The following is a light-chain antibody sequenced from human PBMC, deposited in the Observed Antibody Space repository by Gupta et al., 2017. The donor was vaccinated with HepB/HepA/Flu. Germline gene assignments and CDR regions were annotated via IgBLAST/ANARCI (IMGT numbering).Light chain of an antibody. CDR3: SSYTSSSTLV. CDR1: SSDVGGYNY. J-gene: IGLJ2*01. CDR2: DVS. Sequence: QSALTQPASVSGSPGQSITISCTGTSSDVGGYNYVSWYQQHPGKAPKLMIYDVSNRPSGVSNRFSGSKSGNTASLTISGLQAEDEADYDCSSYTSSSTLVLGGGTKLTVL. V-gene: IGLV2-14*03.